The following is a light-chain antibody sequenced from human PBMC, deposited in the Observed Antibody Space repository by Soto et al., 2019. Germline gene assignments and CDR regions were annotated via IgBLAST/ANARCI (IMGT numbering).Light chain of an antibody. CDR2: GAS. CDR1: QGISSN. CDR3: QQLNSYPPWT. Sequence: IQLTQSPSSLSASVGDRVTITCRASQGISSNLAWYQQKPGRAPKLLIFGASTLQSGVPSRVSGSGSGTDFTLTISSLQPEDFATYFCQQLNSYPPWTFGQGTKVEIK. J-gene: IGKJ1*01. V-gene: IGKV1-9*01.